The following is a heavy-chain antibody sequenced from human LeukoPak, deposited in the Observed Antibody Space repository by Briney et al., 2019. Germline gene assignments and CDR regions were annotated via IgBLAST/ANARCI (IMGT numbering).Heavy chain of an antibody. V-gene: IGHV4-34*01. CDR3: ASPRAYYNFWSGYHYLDV. Sequence: SETLSLTCAVYGGSFSGYYWSWIRQPPGKGLEWIGEINHSGSTNYNPSLKSRVTISVDTSKSQFSLKLSSVTAADTAVYYCASPRAYYNFWSGYHYLDVWGKGTTVTVSS. CDR2: INHSGST. CDR1: GGSFSGYY. J-gene: IGHJ6*03. D-gene: IGHD3-3*01.